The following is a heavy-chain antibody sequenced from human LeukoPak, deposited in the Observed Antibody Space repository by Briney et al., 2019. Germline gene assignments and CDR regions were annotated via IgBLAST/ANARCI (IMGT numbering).Heavy chain of an antibody. J-gene: IGHJ3*02. V-gene: IGHV3-7*01. D-gene: IGHD3-10*01. Sequence: GGSLRLSCAASAYWMNWVRQAPGKGLEWVASIKLDGGENYYVDSVKGRFTISRDNAKNSLSLQMNSLRAEDTAVYYCARGRSGSGNYYHAAFDIWGQGTMVTVSS. CDR1: AYW. CDR2: IKLDGGEN. CDR3: ARGRSGSGNYYHAAFDI.